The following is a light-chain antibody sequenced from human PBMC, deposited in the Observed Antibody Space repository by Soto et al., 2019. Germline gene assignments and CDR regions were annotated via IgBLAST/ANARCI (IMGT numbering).Light chain of an antibody. V-gene: IGKV1-39*01. Sequence: DIHISHSPSSLSSSVLDKFTITCLASQSISSYLNWYQHKPGKAPNLLIYAATTLQSGVPSRFSGSGSGTDFTLTISSLQPEDFATYYCQQSYSNPRTFGQGTKVDIK. J-gene: IGKJ1*01. CDR1: QSISSY. CDR3: QQSYSNPRT. CDR2: AAT.